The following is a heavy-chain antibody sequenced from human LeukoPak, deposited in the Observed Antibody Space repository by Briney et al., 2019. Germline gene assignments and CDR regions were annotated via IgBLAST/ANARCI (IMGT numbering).Heavy chain of an antibody. V-gene: IGHV3-53*01. Sequence: LSLTCAVYGGSFSDYYWTWVRQAPGKGLEWVSSLYSGGTTYYADSMKGRFTISRDNSKNTLYLQMNSLRAEDTAVYYCARANVGGYSGFDYWGQGTLVTVSS. J-gene: IGHJ4*02. CDR1: GGSFSDYY. CDR3: ARANVGGYSGFDY. D-gene: IGHD4-23*01. CDR2: LYSGGTT.